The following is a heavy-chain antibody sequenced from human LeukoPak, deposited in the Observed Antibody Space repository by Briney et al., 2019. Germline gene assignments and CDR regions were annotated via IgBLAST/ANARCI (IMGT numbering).Heavy chain of an antibody. D-gene: IGHD3-3*01. CDR2: ITSSGTTI. J-gene: IGHJ4*02. CDR3: ARSGFYFDY. CDR1: GFTFSSYE. V-gene: IGHV3-48*03. Sequence: GGSLRLSCAASGFTFSSYEMNWVRQAPGKGLEWVSYITSSGTTIYYADSVKGRFTISRDNAKHSLHLQMNSLRAEDTAVYHCARSGFYFDYWGQGALVTVSS.